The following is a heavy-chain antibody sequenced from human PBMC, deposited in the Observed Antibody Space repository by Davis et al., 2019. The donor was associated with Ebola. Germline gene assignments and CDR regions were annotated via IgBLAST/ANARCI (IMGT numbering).Heavy chain of an antibody. CDR3: ARGTFSSGWCV. J-gene: IGHJ4*02. CDR1: GFAFDDYA. CDR2: ISWNSNSI. D-gene: IGHD6-19*01. V-gene: IGHV3-9*01. Sequence: SLKISCAASGFAFDDYAMHWVRQAPGKGLEWVSGISWNSNSIDYVDSVKGRFTVSRDNAKNSLYLQMNSLRAEDTAVYYCARGTFSSGWCVWGQGTLVTVSS.